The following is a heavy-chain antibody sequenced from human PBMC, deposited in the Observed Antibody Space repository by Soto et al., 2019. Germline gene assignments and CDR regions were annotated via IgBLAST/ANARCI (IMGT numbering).Heavy chain of an antibody. D-gene: IGHD4-17*01. V-gene: IGHV3-23*01. CDR2: ISGSGGST. CDR1: GFTFSSYA. J-gene: IGHJ4*02. Sequence: PGGSLRLSCAASGFTFSSYAMSWVRQAPGKGLEWVSAISGSGGSTYYADSVKGRFTISRDNSKNTLYLQMNSLRAEDTAVYYCAKDLYEKDYGDYSGLYFDYWGQGTLVTVSS. CDR3: AKDLYEKDYGDYSGLYFDY.